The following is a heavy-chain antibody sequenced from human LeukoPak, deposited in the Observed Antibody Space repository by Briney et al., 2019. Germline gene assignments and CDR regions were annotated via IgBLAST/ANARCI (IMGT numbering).Heavy chain of an antibody. CDR3: ARVMRGDSGFDY. CDR1: GFTFSRYS. J-gene: IGHJ4*02. Sequence: GGSLRLSRAASGFTFSRYSMIWVRQASGKGLEWFSSISSSSSYIYYADSVKGRFTISRDNAKNSLYLQMNSLRAEDTAVYYCARVMRGDSGFDYWGQGTLVTVSS. V-gene: IGHV3-21*01. CDR2: ISSSSSYI. D-gene: IGHD2-21*02.